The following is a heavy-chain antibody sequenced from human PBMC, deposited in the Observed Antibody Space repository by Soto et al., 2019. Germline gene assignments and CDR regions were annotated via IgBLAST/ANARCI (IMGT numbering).Heavy chain of an antibody. CDR2: ISGSGGST. Sequence: GGSLRLSCAASGFTFSSYARSWVRQAPGKGLEWVSAISGSGGSTYYADSVKGRFTISRDNSKNTLYLQMNSLRAEDTAVYYCAKLHGYCTNGVCPYYYYMDVWGKGTTVTVSS. CDR1: GFTFSSYA. V-gene: IGHV3-23*01. CDR3: AKLHGYCTNGVCPYYYYMDV. J-gene: IGHJ6*03. D-gene: IGHD2-8*01.